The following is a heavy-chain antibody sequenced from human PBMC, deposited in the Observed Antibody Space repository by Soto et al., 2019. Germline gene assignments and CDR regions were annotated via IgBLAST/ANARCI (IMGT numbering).Heavy chain of an antibody. CDR2: INHSGST. V-gene: IGHV4-34*01. Sequence: SETLSLTCAVYGGSFSGYYWSWIRQPPGKGLEWIGEINHSGSTSYNPSLKSRVTISVDTSKNQFSLKLSSVTAADTAVYYCTTDHQSMRWLPQADYWGQGTLVTVSS. D-gene: IGHD5-12*01. CDR3: TTDHQSMRWLPQADY. J-gene: IGHJ4*02. CDR1: GGSFSGYY.